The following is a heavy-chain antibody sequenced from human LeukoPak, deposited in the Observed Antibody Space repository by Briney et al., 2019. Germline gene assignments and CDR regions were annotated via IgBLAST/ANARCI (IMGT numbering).Heavy chain of an antibody. Sequence: ASVTVSCTASGGTFSGYAINWVRQAPGQGLEWMGGIIPIFGTSNYAQRFQGRVTISADESTSTAYMELSSLRSEDTAVYYCASPMVYDTYYYYHGMDVWGQGTTVTVSS. CDR3: ASPMVYDTYYYYHGMDV. CDR2: IIPIFGTS. J-gene: IGHJ6*02. CDR1: GGTFSGYA. D-gene: IGHD2-8*01. V-gene: IGHV1-69*13.